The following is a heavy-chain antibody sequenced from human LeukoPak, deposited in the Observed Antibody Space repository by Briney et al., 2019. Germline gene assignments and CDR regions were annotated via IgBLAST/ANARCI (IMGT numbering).Heavy chain of an antibody. CDR3: ARGEWLRSWFGY. J-gene: IGHJ4*02. CDR2: INHSGST. Sequence: PSETLSLTCAVYGGSFSGYYWSWIRQPPGKGLEWIGEINHSGSTNYNPSLKSRVTISVDTSENQFSLKLSSVTAADTAVYYCARGEWLRSWFGYWGQGTLVTVSS. V-gene: IGHV4-34*01. CDR1: GGSFSGYY. D-gene: IGHD5-12*01.